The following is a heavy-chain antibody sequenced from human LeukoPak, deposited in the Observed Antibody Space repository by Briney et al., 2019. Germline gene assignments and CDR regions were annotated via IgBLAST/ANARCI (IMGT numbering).Heavy chain of an antibody. V-gene: IGHV3-30*18. Sequence: GGSLRLSCAASGFTFSSYGMHWVRQAPGKELEWVAVISYDGSNKYYADSVKGRFTISRDNSKNTLYLQMNSLRAEDTAVYYCAKGPDYYDSSGYYLYYFDYWGQGTLVTVSS. CDR3: AKGPDYYDSSGYYLYYFDY. CDR2: ISYDGSNK. J-gene: IGHJ4*02. D-gene: IGHD3-22*01. CDR1: GFTFSSYG.